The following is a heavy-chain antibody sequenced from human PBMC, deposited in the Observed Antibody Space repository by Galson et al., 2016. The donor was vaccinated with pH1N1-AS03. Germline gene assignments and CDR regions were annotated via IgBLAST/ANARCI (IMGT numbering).Heavy chain of an antibody. CDR2: ISGYNGNI. CDR1: GYTFSSYG. D-gene: IGHD3-10*01. V-gene: IGHV1-18*01. Sequence: SVKVSCKASGYTFSSYGISWVRQAPGQGLEWLGWISGYNGNIKYAKKVQGRVTMTTATSTSTAYMELRNLRSDDTAVYFCARGKWFGELAYNYYYGIDIWGQGTTGTVSS. CDR3: ARGKWFGELAYNYYYGIDI. J-gene: IGHJ6*02.